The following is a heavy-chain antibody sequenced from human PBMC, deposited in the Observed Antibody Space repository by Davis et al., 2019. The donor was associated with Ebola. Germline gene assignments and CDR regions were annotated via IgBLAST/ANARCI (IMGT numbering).Heavy chain of an antibody. V-gene: IGHV3-64*04. Sequence: PGGSLRLSCAASGFTFNKYEMNWVRQAPGKGLEYVSAIIDNGHTTKYADSVKGRFTISRDNSKNTLYLLMNSLRAEDTAVYYCAKGRAIAARHFVDYWGQGTLVTVSS. D-gene: IGHD6-6*01. CDR3: AKGRAIAARHFVDY. J-gene: IGHJ4*02. CDR2: IIDNGHTT. CDR1: GFTFNKYE.